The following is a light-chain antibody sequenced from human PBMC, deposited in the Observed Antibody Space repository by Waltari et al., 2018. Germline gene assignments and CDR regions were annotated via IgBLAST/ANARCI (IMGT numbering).Light chain of an antibody. V-gene: IGKV3-20*01. CDR1: QSVNNNY. J-gene: IGKJ4*01. CDR2: GAS. Sequence: EIVLTQSPGTLSLSPGERATLSCRASQSVNNNYLAWYQQKPGQAPRLLIYGASTRATGIPDRFRGSGSGTDFTLTISRLEPEDCAAYYCQQYATSPEAFGGGTKVDIK. CDR3: QQYATSPEA.